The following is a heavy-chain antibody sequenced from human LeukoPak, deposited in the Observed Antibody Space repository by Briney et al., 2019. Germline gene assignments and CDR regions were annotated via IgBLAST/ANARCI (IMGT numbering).Heavy chain of an antibody. CDR3: ARGYCSGGXCYEGDI. CDR1: GYTFTNYG. D-gene: IGHD2-15*01. V-gene: IGHV1-18*01. J-gene: IGHJ4*02. Sequence: ASVKVSCKASGYTFTNYGIAWVRQAPGQGLEWMGWINTRSGDAQLAHSLQARVTMTTDTSTSTASMELGSLGSDDTAVYYCARGYCSGGXCYEGDIWGQGTLVTVSS. CDR2: INTRSGDA.